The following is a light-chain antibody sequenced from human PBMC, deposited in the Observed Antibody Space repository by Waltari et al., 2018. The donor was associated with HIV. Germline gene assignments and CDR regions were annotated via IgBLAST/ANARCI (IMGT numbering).Light chain of an antibody. J-gene: IGLJ2*01. CDR3: QTWDSQIII. CDR1: ELGHKY. V-gene: IGLV3-1*01. CDR2: QNS. Sequence: SYDLTQEPSVSVFPGQAAAISCSGDELGHKYVSWYQQKPGQSPIQGNYQNSKRPSGVPVRFSGSNSGNTATLTISGTQVMDESDYHCQTWDSQIIIFGGGTKLTVL.